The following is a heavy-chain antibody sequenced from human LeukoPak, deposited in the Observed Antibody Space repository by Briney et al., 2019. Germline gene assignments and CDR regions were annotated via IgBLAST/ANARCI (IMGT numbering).Heavy chain of an antibody. CDR3: ARVLRYCSGGNCYSGGLGYMDV. CDR1: GFTFSSYE. J-gene: IGHJ6*03. Sequence: GGSLRLSCAASGFTFSSYEMNWVRQAPGKGLEWVSYISSSGSTKYYADSVKGRFTISRDNAKNSLFLQMNSLRAEDTAVYYCARVLRYCSGGNCYSGGLGYMDVWGKGTTVTISS. D-gene: IGHD2-15*01. V-gene: IGHV3-48*03. CDR2: ISSSGSTK.